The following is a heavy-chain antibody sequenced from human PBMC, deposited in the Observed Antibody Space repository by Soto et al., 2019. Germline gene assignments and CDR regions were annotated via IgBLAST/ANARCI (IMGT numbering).Heavy chain of an antibody. CDR2: ISHDGSNA. D-gene: IGHD6-19*01. CDR1: GFIFRSYG. CDR3: AKQGIEVAGTDYFDY. V-gene: IGHV3-30*18. J-gene: IGHJ4*02. Sequence: QVQLVESGGGVVQPGKSLRLSCAAAGFIFRSYGVHWVRQAPGKGLEWVAVISHDGSNAYYADVVNGRFTISRDNAKNTVYLQMNSLRAEDTDVYYCAKQGIEVAGTDYFDYWGQGALVTVAS.